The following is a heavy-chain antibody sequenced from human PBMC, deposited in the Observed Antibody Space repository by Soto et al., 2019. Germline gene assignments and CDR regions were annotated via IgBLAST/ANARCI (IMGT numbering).Heavy chain of an antibody. Sequence: PGGSLRLSCAASGFAFSSYATSWVRQAPGKGLEWVSAISGSGGSTYYADSVKGRFTISRDNSKNTLYLQMNSLRAEDTAVYYCAKDHRDEREFDWGQGTMVTVSS. CDR3: AKDHRDEREFD. V-gene: IGHV3-23*01. CDR1: GFAFSSYA. D-gene: IGHD1-1*01. J-gene: IGHJ3*01. CDR2: ISGSGGST.